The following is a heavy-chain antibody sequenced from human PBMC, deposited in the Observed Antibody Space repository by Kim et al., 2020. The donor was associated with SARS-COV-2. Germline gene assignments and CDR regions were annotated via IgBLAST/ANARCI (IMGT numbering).Heavy chain of an antibody. CDR1: GFTFGNYV. CDR3: TRDVVVTTSSTPYSLDY. CDR2: IRSKTYGGTR. D-gene: IGHD2-2*01. V-gene: IGHV3-49*03. J-gene: IGHJ4*02. Sequence: GGSLRLSCTASGFTFGNYVMSWFRQAPGKGLEWIGFIRSKTYGGTREYAASVKGRFTISRDDSKSIVYLQMNSLKTEDTAVYYCTRDVVVTTSSTPYSLDYWGQGTLVTVSS.